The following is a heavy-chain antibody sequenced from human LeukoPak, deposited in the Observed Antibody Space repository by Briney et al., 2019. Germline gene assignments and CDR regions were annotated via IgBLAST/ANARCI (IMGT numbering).Heavy chain of an antibody. CDR2: ISGSGGST. D-gene: IGHD6-19*01. CDR3: AKCGGGSSGWPYFDY. J-gene: IGHJ4*02. V-gene: IGHV3-23*01. CDR1: GFTFSSYA. Sequence: PGGSLKLSCAAPGFTFSSYAMSWVRQAPGKGLEWVSAISGSGGSTYYADSVKGRFTISRDNSKNTLYLQMNSLRAEDTAVYYCAKCGGGSSGWPYFDYWGQGTLVTVSS.